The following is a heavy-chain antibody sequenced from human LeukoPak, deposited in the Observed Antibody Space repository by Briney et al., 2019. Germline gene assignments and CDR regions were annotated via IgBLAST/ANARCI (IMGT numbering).Heavy chain of an antibody. J-gene: IGHJ4*02. CDR3: TRGSFGDYEY. D-gene: IGHD4-17*01. V-gene: IGHV3-21*01. CDR2: IDPSSTYI. Sequence: TGGSLRLSCAASGFTFSSYGMHWVRQAPGKGLEWVSSIDPSSTYIYYADSVRGRFTISRDNAQNSLYLQVNSLRAEDTAVYYCTRGSFGDYEYWGQGTLVTVSS. CDR1: GFTFSSYG.